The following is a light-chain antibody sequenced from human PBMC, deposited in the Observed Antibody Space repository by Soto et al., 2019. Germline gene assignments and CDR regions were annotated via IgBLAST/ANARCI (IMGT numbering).Light chain of an antibody. V-gene: IGKV1-6*01. Sequence: AIQMTQSPSSLSASVGDRVTITCRASQGVSNDVGWYQQKPGKDPRLLIYAASTLQSGVPSRFSGSQSATDFTLTISSLQPEDFATYYCLQDFAYPLTFGGGTKVEIK. CDR1: QGVSND. CDR3: LQDFAYPLT. CDR2: AAS. J-gene: IGKJ4*01.